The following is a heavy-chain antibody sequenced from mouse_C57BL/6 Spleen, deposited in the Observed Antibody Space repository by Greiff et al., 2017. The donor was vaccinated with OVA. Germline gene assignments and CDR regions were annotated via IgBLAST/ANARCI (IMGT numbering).Heavy chain of an antibody. CDR3: SKHEETAFYCAMDY. CDR2: FYPGSGSI. J-gene: IGHJ4*01. CDR1: GYTFTEYT. V-gene: IGHV1-62-2*01. D-gene: IGHD3-1*01. Sequence: QVQLQQSGAELVKPGASVKLSCKASGYTFTEYTIHWVKQRPGQGLEWIGWFYPGSGSIKYNEKFKDKATLTADKSSSTAYMELSRLTSDDSAVYCCSKHEETAFYCAMDYWGQGTSVTVSS.